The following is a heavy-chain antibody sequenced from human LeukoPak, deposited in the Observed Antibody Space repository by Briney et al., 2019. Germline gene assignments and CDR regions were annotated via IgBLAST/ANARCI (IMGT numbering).Heavy chain of an antibody. V-gene: IGHV3-23*01. Sequence: GGSLRLSCAASGFILSSHGMNWVRQAPGKGLEWVSGISPSGDITYYADSVKGRFTISRDNSKNTLYLQVNGLRTEDTAVYYCAKDRLLNCRGDCYIFDYWGQGTVVTVSS. J-gene: IGHJ4*02. CDR2: ISPSGDIT. CDR3: AKDRLLNCRGDCYIFDY. CDR1: GFILSSHG. D-gene: IGHD2-21*02.